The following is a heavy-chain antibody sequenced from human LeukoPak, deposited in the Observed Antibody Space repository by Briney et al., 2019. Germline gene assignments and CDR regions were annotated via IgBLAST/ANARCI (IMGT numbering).Heavy chain of an antibody. CDR2: ISAYNSNT. CDR1: GYTFTSYG. CDR3: AREGLGSWDYYYYGMDV. J-gene: IGHJ6*02. D-gene: IGHD6-13*01. V-gene: IGHV1-18*01. Sequence: GASVTVSCKASGYTFTSYGISWVRQAPGQGLEWMGWISAYNSNTNYAQKLQGRVTMTTDTSTSTAYMELRSLRSDDTAVYYCAREGLGSWDYYYYGMDVWGQGTTVTVSS.